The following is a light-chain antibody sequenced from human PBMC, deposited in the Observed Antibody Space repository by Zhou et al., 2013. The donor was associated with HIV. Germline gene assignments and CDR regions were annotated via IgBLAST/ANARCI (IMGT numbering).Light chain of an antibody. Sequence: DIQMTQSPSTVSASVGDRVTITCRASQSINTWLAWYQQKPGRAPKVLISKASTLESGVPLRFSGSRSGTEFTLTISSLQTDDYGTFYCQQYNTYPITFGQGTRLEI. CDR3: QQYNTYPIT. J-gene: IGKJ5*01. CDR2: KAS. V-gene: IGKV1-5*03. CDR1: QSINTW.